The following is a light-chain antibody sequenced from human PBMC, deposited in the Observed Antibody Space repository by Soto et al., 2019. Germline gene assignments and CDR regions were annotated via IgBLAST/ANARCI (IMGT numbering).Light chain of an antibody. Sequence: DIQMTQSPSTLSASVGDRVTITCRVSQSISSWLAWYQQKPGKAPKLLIYKASSLESGVPSRFSGSGSGTEFTLTISSLQPDDFATYYCQQYNSYSPYTFGQGTKLEIK. V-gene: IGKV1-5*03. CDR1: QSISSW. CDR2: KAS. J-gene: IGKJ2*01. CDR3: QQYNSYSPYT.